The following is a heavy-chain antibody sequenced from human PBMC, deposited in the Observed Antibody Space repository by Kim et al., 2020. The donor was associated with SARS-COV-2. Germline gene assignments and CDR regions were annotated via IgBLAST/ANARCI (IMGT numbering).Heavy chain of an antibody. J-gene: IGHJ6*02. CDR3: ARVSGGSTYYYYGMDV. D-gene: IGHD3-10*01. Sequence: SLKSRVTISVDTSKNQFSLKLSSVTAADTAVYYCARVSGGSTYYYYGMDVWGQGTTVTVSS. V-gene: IGHV4-30-2*05.